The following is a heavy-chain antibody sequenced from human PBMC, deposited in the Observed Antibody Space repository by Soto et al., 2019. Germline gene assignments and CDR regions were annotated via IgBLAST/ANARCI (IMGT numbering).Heavy chain of an antibody. Sequence: PSETLSLTCAVYGGSFSGYYWSWIRQPPGKGLEWIGEINHSGSTNYNPSLKSRVTISVDTSKNQFSLKLSSVTAADTAVYYCARDPIDITPGIAAAAWGQGTLVTVSS. D-gene: IGHD6-13*01. V-gene: IGHV4-34*01. CDR3: ARDPIDITPGIAAAA. CDR2: INHSGST. J-gene: IGHJ5*02. CDR1: GGSFSGYY.